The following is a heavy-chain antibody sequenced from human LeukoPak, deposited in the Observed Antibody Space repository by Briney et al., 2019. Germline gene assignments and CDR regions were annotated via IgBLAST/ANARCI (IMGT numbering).Heavy chain of an antibody. Sequence: PGGSLRLSCTVSGFTVSSNSMSWVRQAPGKGLEWVSFIYSAGSIYYSDSVKGRFTISIDNSKNTLYLQMNSLRAEDTAVYYCARGGSGSLSRFDYWGQGTLVTVSS. D-gene: IGHD3-10*01. CDR1: GFTVSSNS. V-gene: IGHV3-53*01. J-gene: IGHJ4*02. CDR2: IYSAGSI. CDR3: ARGGSGSLSRFDY.